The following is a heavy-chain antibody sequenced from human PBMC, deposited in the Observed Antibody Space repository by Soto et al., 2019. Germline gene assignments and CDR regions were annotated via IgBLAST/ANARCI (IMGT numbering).Heavy chain of an antibody. J-gene: IGHJ4*02. V-gene: IGHV3-30*18. D-gene: IGHD6-13*01. CDR1: GFTFSSYG. CDR3: AKDRPKPQNGIAGFDY. CDR2: ISYDGSNK. Sequence: GGSLRLSCAASGFTFSSYGMHWVRQAPGKGLEWVAVISYDGSNKYYADSVKGRFTISRDNSKNTLYLQMNSLRAEDTAVYYCAKDRPKPQNGIAGFDYWGQGTLVTVSS.